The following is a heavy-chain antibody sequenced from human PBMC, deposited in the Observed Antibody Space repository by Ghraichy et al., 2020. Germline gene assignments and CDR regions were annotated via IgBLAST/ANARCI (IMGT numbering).Heavy chain of an antibody. CDR2: MSHSSSP. D-gene: IGHD4-17*01. J-gene: IGHJ4*02. Sequence: SETLSLTCTVSGGSISTSYWSWLRQPPGKGLEWIAYMSHSSSPNYNPSLKGRVTISLDTPNNQFSLKLSSVTAADTAVYYCARYYGNGGFDYWGQGTRVTVSS. CDR1: GGSISTSY. V-gene: IGHV4-59*01. CDR3: ARYYGNGGFDY.